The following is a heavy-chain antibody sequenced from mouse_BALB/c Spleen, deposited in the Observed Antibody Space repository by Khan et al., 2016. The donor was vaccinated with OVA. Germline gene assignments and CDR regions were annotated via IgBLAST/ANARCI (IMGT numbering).Heavy chain of an antibody. J-gene: IGHJ2*01. V-gene: IGHV5-6-5*01. Sequence: EVELVESGGGLVKPGGSLKLSCAASGFTFSNYAISWVRQTPEKRLEWVAFISSGGDTYYPDSVKGRFTFSRDDARNILYLQMSRLRAEDTAMYYCARGDYYVSNYFDYWGQGTTLTVS. CDR2: ISSGGDT. CDR3: ARGDYYVSNYFDY. CDR1: GFTFSNYA. D-gene: IGHD1-1*01.